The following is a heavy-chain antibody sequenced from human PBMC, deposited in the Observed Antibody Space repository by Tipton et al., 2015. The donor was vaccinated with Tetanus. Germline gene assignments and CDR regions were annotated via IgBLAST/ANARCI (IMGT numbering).Heavy chain of an antibody. D-gene: IGHD6-19*01. CDR3: ARGRHFIEVALPLDY. CDR1: GYIFTSYG. J-gene: IGHJ4*02. CDR2: ISGNNGDT. Sequence: QLVQSGPEVKKPGASMKVSCKAFGYIFTSYGISWVRQAPGQGLEWMGWISGNNGDTNYAQKLQGRVTMTTDTSTSTAYMELRSLRSDDTAVYYCARGRHFIEVALPLDYWGQGTLVTVSS. V-gene: IGHV1-18*01.